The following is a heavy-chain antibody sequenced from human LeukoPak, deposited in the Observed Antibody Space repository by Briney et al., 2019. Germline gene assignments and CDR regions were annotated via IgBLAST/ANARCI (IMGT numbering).Heavy chain of an antibody. CDR2: IRSKAYGGRP. CDR1: GFTFGNHA. V-gene: IGHV3-49*04. CDR3: TRVNYYDRSSFYYGYFDY. J-gene: IGHJ4*02. D-gene: IGHD3-22*01. Sequence: GRSLRLSCTASGFTFGNHAMSWVRQAPGKGLEWVGFIRSKAYGGRPDYAASVQGRFTITRDDSESIAYLQMNSLKTEDTGVYYCTRVNYYDRSSFYYGYFDYWGQGTLVTVSS.